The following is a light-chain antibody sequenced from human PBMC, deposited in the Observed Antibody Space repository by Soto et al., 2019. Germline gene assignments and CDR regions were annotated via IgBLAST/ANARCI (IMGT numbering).Light chain of an antibody. CDR1: SSDVGGYNF. CDR3: SSYTSSSTLV. J-gene: IGLJ2*01. V-gene: IGLV2-14*03. CDR2: DVS. Sequence: QSALTQPASVSGSPGQSITISCAGTSSDVGGYNFVSWYQHHPGKVPKLMIYDVSNRPSGVSNRFSGSKSGNTASLTISGLQAEDEADYCSSYTSSSTLVFGGGTKVTVL.